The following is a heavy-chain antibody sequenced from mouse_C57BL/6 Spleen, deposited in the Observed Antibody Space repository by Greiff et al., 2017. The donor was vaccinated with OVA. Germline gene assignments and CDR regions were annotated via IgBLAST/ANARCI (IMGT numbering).Heavy chain of an antibody. J-gene: IGHJ2*01. CDR1: GYSFTGYY. D-gene: IGHD1-1*01. CDR2: INPSTGGT. Sequence: VQLQQSGPELVKPGASVKISCKASGYSFTGYYMNWVKQSPEKSLEWIGEINPSTGGTTYNQKFKAKATLTVDKSSSTAYMQLKSLTSEDSAVYYCVSNYYCSTLDYWGQGTTLTVSS. V-gene: IGHV1-42*01. CDR3: VSNYYCSTLDY.